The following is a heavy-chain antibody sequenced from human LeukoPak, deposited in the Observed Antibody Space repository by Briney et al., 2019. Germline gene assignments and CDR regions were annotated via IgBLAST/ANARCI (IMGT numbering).Heavy chain of an antibody. D-gene: IGHD1-26*01. Sequence: GGSLRLSCTDSGFTFNSYWMHWVRQAPGKGLAWVSHITTDGSGTSYADSVKGRFTISRDNAKKTLYLQMNSLRAEDTAVYYCARGAVAGANFDYWGLGTLVTVSS. J-gene: IGHJ4*02. CDR1: GFTFNSYW. CDR3: ARGAVAGANFDY. V-gene: IGHV3-74*01. CDR2: ITTDGSGT.